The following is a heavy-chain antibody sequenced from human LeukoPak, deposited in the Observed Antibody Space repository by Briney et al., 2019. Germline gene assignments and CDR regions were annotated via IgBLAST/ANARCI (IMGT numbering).Heavy chain of an antibody. CDR2: ISGSGGRT. CDR1: GFTVGSNY. CDR3: AKVTFEGVDP. J-gene: IGHJ5*02. Sequence: GGSLRLSCAASGFTVGSNYMSWVRQAPGKGLEWVSGISGSGGRTYYADSVKGRFTISRDNSKNTLYLQMNSLRAEDTALYYCAKVTFEGVDPWGQGTLVTVSS. D-gene: IGHD2/OR15-2a*01. V-gene: IGHV3-23*01.